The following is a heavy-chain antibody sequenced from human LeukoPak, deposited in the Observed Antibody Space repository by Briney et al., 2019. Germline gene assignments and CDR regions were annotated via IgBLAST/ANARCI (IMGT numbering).Heavy chain of an antibody. CDR1: GFTFSSHA. Sequence: GGSLRPSCAASGFTFSSHAMTWVRQAPGQGLESVSTVTGGGDATMYADSVKGRFTISRDNSNNTLYLQMNSLRAEDTAVYYCAKAGHSLNHYFHMDVWGKGTTVTVSS. V-gene: IGHV3-23*01. CDR3: AKAGHSLNHYFHMDV. J-gene: IGHJ6*03. D-gene: IGHD2/OR15-2a*01. CDR2: VTGGGDAT.